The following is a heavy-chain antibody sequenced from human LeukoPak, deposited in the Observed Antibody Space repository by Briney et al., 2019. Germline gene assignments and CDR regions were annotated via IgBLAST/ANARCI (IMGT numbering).Heavy chain of an antibody. CDR3: ASIGYCSGGSCYGAFDI. J-gene: IGHJ3*02. CDR1: GGSISSSSYY. D-gene: IGHD2-15*01. V-gene: IGHV4-39*07. CDR2: IYYSGST. Sequence: SETLSLTCTVSGGSISSSSYYWGWIRQPPGKGLEWIGSIYYSGSTYYNPSLKSRVTISVDTSKNQFSLKLSSVTAADTAVYYCASIGYCSGGSCYGAFDIWGQGTMVTVSS.